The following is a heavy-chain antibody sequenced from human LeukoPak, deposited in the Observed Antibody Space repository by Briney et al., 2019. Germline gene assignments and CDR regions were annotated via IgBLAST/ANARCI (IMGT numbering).Heavy chain of an antibody. CDR1: GGSISSGGYY. CDR2: IYHSGST. J-gene: IGHJ4*02. D-gene: IGHD6-19*01. Sequence: ASQTLSLTCAVSGGSISSGGYYWGWIRQPPGKGLEWIGSIYHSGSTYYNPSLKSRVTISVDTSENQFSLKLSSVTAADTAVYYCARVKGSSGWYYFDYWGQGTLVTVSS. V-gene: IGHV4-39*07. CDR3: ARVKGSSGWYYFDY.